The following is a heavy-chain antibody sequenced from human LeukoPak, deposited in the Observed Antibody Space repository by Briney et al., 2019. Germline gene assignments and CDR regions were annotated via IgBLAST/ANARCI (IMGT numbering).Heavy chain of an antibody. CDR3: AALHTGTFVDY. V-gene: IGHV3-30*02. Sequence: PGGSLRLSCAASGFSFSGYGMHWVRQVPGKGPEWVAFIRYDGSTKFYTDSVKGRFAISRDNSKNTLSLQMNSLRTEDTAVYYCAALHTGTFVDYWGQGTLVTVSS. D-gene: IGHD4-17*01. CDR2: IRYDGSTK. CDR1: GFSFSGYG. J-gene: IGHJ4*02.